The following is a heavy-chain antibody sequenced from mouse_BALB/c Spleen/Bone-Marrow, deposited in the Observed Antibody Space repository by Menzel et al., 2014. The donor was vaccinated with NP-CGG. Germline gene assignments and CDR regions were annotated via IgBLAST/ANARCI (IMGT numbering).Heavy chain of an antibody. V-gene: IGHV1-84*02. CDR1: GYTFTDYY. D-gene: IGHD1-1*01. J-gene: IGHJ2*01. CDR2: IYPGSGNT. Sequence: QVQLQQSGPELVKPGASVKISCKASGYTFTDYYIHWVKQTPGQLLEWIGWIYPGSGNTKYNEKFKGKATLTVDTSSSTAYMQLSSLTSEDTAVYFCAREPYYGYYFDYWGQGTTLTVSS. CDR3: AREPYYGYYFDY.